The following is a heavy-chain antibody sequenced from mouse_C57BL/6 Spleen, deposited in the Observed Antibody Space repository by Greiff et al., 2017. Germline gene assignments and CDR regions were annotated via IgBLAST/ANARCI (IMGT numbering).Heavy chain of an antibody. CDR2: IWNGGGT. J-gene: IGHJ4*01. CDR1: GFSLTSYA. D-gene: IGHD2-5*01. V-gene: IGHV2-9-1*01. Sequence: VHLVESGPGLVAPSQSLSITCTVSGFSLTSYAISWVRQPPGKGLEWLGVIWNGGGTNYNSALKSRLSISKDNSKSQVFLKMNSLQTDDTARYYCARAYSNYKAMDYWGQGTSVTVSS. CDR3: ARAYSNYKAMDY.